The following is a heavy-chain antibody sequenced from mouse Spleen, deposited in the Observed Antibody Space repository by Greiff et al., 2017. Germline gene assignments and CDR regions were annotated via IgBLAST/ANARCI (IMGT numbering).Heavy chain of an antibody. D-gene: IGHD2-5*01. Sequence: EVQLQQSGPELVKPGASVKISCKASGYTFTDYYMNWVKQSHGKSLEWIGDINPNNGGTSYNQKFKGKATLTVDKSSSTAYMELRSLTSEDSAVYYCARSRYSNYVRYFDVWGTGTTVTVSS. J-gene: IGHJ1*03. CDR2: INPNNGGT. CDR1: GYTFTDYY. CDR3: ARSRYSNYVRYFDV. V-gene: IGHV1-26*01.